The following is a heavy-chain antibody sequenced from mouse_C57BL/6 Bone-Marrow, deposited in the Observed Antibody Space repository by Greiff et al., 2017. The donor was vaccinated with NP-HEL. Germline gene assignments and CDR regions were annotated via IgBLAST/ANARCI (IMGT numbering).Heavy chain of an antibody. CDR3: ANYYGSSYAYAMDY. V-gene: IGHV1-82*01. J-gene: IGHJ4*01. CDR1: GYAFSSSW. D-gene: IGHD1-1*01. CDR2: IYPGDGDT. Sequence: QVQLQQSGPELVKPGASVKISCKASGYAFSSSWMNWVKQRPGKGLEWIGRIYPGDGDTNYNGKFKGKATLTADKSSSTAYMQLSSLTSEDSAVYFCANYYGSSYAYAMDYWGQGTSVTVSS.